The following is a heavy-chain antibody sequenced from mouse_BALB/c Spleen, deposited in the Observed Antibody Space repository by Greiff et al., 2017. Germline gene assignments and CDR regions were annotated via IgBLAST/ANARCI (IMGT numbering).Heavy chain of an antibody. CDR1: GYAFTNYL. V-gene: IGHV1-54*01. J-gene: IGHJ3*01. Sequence: QVQLQQSGAELVRPGTSVKVSCKASGYAFTNYLIEWVKQRPGQGLEWIGVINPGSGGTNYNEKFKGKATLTADKSSSTAYMQLSSLTSDDSAVYFCARGGAGYVEFAYWGQGTLVTVSA. CDR3: ARGGAGYVEFAY. D-gene: IGHD3-1*01. CDR2: INPGSGGT.